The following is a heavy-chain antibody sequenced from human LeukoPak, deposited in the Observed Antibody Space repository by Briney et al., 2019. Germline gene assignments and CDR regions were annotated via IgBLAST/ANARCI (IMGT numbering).Heavy chain of an antibody. CDR1: EFSFKSYS. CDR3: VRLRRNSDSSGYYYYYDS. J-gene: IGHJ4*02. V-gene: IGHV3-21*01. CDR2: INKGSTHM. Sequence: GGSLRISCAASEFSFKSYSFNWVRQAPGKGLERVSSINKGSTHMYYADSVKGRFTVSRDDAQNSLYLQMNSLSAEDTALYYCVRLRRNSDSSGYYYYYDSWGRGTQVTVSS. D-gene: IGHD3-22*01.